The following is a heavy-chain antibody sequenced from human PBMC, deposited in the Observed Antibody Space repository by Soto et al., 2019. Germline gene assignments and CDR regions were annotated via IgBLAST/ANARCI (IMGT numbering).Heavy chain of an antibody. CDR1: GGSFSGHY. Sequence: SETLSLTCAVYGGSFSGHYWRWIRQPPGKGLEWIGEINHSGSTNYNPSLKSRVTISVDTSKNQFSLKLSSVTAADTAVYYCARGVTDMVPYYSGMDDWGQGTPVTVSS. CDR3: ARGVTDMVPYYSGMDD. J-gene: IGHJ6*02. V-gene: IGHV4-34*01. CDR2: INHSGST. D-gene: IGHD5-18*01.